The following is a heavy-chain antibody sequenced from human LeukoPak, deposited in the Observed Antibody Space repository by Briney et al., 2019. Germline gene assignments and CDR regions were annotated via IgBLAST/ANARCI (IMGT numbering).Heavy chain of an antibody. J-gene: IGHJ4*02. V-gene: IGHV5-51*01. CDR1: GYSFTSYW. CDR3: ARLAVDTAMATPTSNYGGTPFYDY. Sequence: GESLKISCKGSGYSFTSYWIGWVRQMPGKGLEWMGIIYPGDSDTRYSPSFQGQVTISADKSISTAYLQWSSLKASDTAMYYCARLAVDTAMATPTSNYGGTPFYDYWGQGTLVTVSS. CDR2: IYPGDSDT. D-gene: IGHD5-18*01.